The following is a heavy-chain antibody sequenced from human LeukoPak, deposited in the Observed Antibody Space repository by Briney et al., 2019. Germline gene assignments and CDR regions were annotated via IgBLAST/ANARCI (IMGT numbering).Heavy chain of an antibody. J-gene: IGHJ6*02. CDR2: IYSGGST. D-gene: IGHD3-10*01. CDR3: ARVGSGSPNYYYGMDV. Sequence: GSLRLSCAASGFTVSSNYMSWVRQAPGKGLEWVSVIYSGGSTYYADSVKGRFTISRDNSKNTLYLQMNSLRAEDTAVYYCARVGSGSPNYYYGMDVWGQGTTVTVSS. V-gene: IGHV3-53*01. CDR1: GFTVSSNY.